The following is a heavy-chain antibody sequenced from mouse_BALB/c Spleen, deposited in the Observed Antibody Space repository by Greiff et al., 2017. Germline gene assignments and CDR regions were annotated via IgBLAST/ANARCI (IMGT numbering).Heavy chain of an antibody. CDR2: INPGSGGT. CDR3: ARDELGYFDD. Sequence: QVQLQQSGAELVRPGTSVKVSCKASGYAFTNYLIEWVKQRPGQGLEWIGVINPGSGGTNYNEKFKGKATLTADKSSSTAYMQLSSLTSDDSAVYFCARDELGYFDDWGQGTTLTVSS. V-gene: IGHV1-54*01. CDR1: GYAFTNYL. D-gene: IGHD3-1*01. J-gene: IGHJ2*01.